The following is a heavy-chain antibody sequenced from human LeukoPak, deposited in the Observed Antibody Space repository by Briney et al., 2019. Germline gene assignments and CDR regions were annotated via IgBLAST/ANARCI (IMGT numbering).Heavy chain of an antibody. CDR3: ARRKSSGYYDW. D-gene: IGHD3-22*01. J-gene: IGHJ4*02. CDR1: GYSISSGYY. V-gene: IGHV4-38-2*01. Sequence: SETLSLTCAVSGYSISSGYYWGWIRQPPGKGLEWIGSIYHSGSTYYNPSLKSRVTISVDTSKNQFSLKLSSVTAANTAVYYCARRKSSGYYDWWGQGTLVTVSS. CDR2: IYHSGST.